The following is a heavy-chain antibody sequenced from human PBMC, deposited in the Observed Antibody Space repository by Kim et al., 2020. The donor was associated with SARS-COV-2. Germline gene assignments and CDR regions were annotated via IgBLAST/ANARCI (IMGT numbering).Heavy chain of an antibody. V-gene: IGHV3-53*01. CDR3: ARAVRLYYGMDV. D-gene: IGHD3-10*01. J-gene: IGHJ6*02. Sequence: YYADSVKGRFTISRDNSKNTLYLQMNSLRAEDTAVYYCARAVRLYYGMDVWGQGTTVTVSS.